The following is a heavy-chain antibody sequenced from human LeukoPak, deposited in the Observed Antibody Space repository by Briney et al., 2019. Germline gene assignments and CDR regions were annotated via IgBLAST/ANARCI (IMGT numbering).Heavy chain of an antibody. V-gene: IGHV3-23*01. CDR2: ISGSGGST. CDR1: GFTFSSYA. D-gene: IGHD3-22*01. Sequence: GGSLRLSCAASGFTFSSYAMSWVRQAPGRGLEWVSAISGSGGSTYYADSVKGRFTISRDNSKNTLYLQMNSLRAEDTAVYYCAKDRHYYDSSGYYYWNFDLWGRGTLVTVSS. CDR3: AKDRHYYDSSGYYYWNFDL. J-gene: IGHJ2*01.